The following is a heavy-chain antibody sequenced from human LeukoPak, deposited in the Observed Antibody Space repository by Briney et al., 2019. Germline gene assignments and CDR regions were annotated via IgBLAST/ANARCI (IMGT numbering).Heavy chain of an antibody. CDR2: ISSSSTYI. CDR1: GFTFSSYS. CDR3: ARGSPNLFDY. V-gene: IGHV3-21*01. Sequence: GGSLRLSCAASGFTFSSYSMNWVRQAPGKGLEWVSSISSSSTYIYYADSVKGRFTVSRDNAKNSLYLQMNSLRDEDTAVYYCARGSPNLFDYWGQGTLVTVSS. D-gene: IGHD1-14*01. J-gene: IGHJ4*02.